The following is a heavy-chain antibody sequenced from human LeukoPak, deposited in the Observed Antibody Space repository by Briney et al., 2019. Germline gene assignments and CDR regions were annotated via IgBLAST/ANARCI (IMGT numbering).Heavy chain of an antibody. CDR1: GYTFTGYY. V-gene: IGHV1-2*02. J-gene: IGHJ4*02. D-gene: IGHD1-1*01. Sequence: ASVKVSCKASGYTFTGYYMHWVRQAPGQGLEWMGWINPNSGGTNYAQKFQGRVTMTRDTSISTAYMELSRLGSDDTAVYYCARAWNDAPPFDYWGQGTLVTVSS. CDR2: INPNSGGT. CDR3: ARAWNDAPPFDY.